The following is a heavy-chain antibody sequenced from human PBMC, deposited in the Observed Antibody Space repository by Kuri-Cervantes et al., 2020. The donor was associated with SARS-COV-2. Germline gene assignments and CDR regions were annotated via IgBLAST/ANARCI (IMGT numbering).Heavy chain of an antibody. V-gene: IGHV1-69*10. Sequence: SVKVSCKASGGTFSSYAISWVRQAPGQGLEWMGGIIPILGIANYAQKFQGRVTITADKSTSTAYMELSSLRSDYTTVYYCARDRSRGFPLGVDYWGQGTLVTVSS. D-gene: IGHD3-10*01. J-gene: IGHJ4*02. CDR2: IIPILGIA. CDR1: GGTFSSYA. CDR3: ARDRSRGFPLGVDY.